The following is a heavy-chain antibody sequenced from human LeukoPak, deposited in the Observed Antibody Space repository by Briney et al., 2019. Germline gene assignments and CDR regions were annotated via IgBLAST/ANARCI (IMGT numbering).Heavy chain of an antibody. Sequence: ASVKVSCKASGYTFTSYDINWVRQATGQGLEWMGWMNPNSGNTGYAQKFQGRVTITADESTSTAYMELSSLRSEDTAVYYCARGPCCLYSSSPYAFDIWGQGTMVTVSS. CDR1: GYTFTSYD. CDR3: ARGPCCLYSSSPYAFDI. V-gene: IGHV1-8*01. J-gene: IGHJ3*02. CDR2: MNPNSGNT. D-gene: IGHD6-13*01.